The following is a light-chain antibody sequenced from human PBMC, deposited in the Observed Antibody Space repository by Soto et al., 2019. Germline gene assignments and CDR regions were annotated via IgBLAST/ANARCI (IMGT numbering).Light chain of an antibody. CDR1: QRLSSN. V-gene: IGKV3-20*01. Sequence: EIVLTQSPVTLSVSPGERVTLSCRASQRLSSNLAWYQQRPGQAPRLLICGASNRATGIPDRFSGSGSGTDFTLTISRLEPEDFAVYYCQQYGSSPTFGQGTRLEI. CDR3: QQYGSSPT. J-gene: IGKJ5*01. CDR2: GAS.